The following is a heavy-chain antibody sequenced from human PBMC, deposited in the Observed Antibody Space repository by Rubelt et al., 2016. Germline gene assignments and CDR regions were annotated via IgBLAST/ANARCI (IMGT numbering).Heavy chain of an antibody. CDR1: GGPISSSNW. CDR2: IYHSGTT. Sequence: QVQLQESGPGLVKPSGTLSLTCAVSGGPISSSNWWSWVRQPPGKGLEWIGEIYHSGTTNYNPALKSRVTISVDKSKNQFSRKLSSVSAAVTAVYSCARDYRNYYYGMDVWGQGTTVTVSS. J-gene: IGHJ6*02. CDR3: ARDYRNYYYGMDV. V-gene: IGHV4-4*02.